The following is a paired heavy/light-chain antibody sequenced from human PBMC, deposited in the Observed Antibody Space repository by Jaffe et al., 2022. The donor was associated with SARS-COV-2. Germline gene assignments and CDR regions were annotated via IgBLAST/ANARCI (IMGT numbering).Heavy chain of an antibody. CDR2: ISYDGSNK. V-gene: IGHV3-30-3*01. Sequence: QVQLVESGGGVVQPGRSLRLSCAASGFTFSNYAMHWVRQAPGKGLEWVAVISYDGSNKYYADSVKGRFSISRDNSKSTVFLQMNSLRADDTAVYYCAREFYGWDSAAGSADWGQGTLVTVSS. CDR3: AREFYGWDSAAGSAD. J-gene: IGHJ4*02. CDR1: GFTFSNYA. D-gene: IGHD6-13*01.
Light chain of an antibody. CDR1: SSDVGGYNY. CDR2: EVT. Sequence: QSALTQPPSASGSPGQSVTISCTGTSSDVGGYNYVSWYQQHPGKAPKLVIYEVTRRPSGVPGRFSGSKSGNTASLTVSGLQAEDEADYYCSSYAGSNNYVFGTGTKVTVL. J-gene: IGLJ1*01. CDR3: SSYAGSNNYV. V-gene: IGLV2-8*01.